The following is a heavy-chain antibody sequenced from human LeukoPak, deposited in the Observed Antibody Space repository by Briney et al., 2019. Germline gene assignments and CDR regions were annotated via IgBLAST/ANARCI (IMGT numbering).Heavy chain of an antibody. D-gene: IGHD6-19*01. V-gene: IGHV1-69*13. CDR2: IIPIFGTA. Sequence: ASVKVSCKASGYTFTSYDINWLRQAPGQGLEWMGGIIPIFGTANYAQKFQGRVTITADESTSTAYMELSSLRSEDTAVYYCASAVAGTPHYYYGMDVWGQGTTVTVSS. CDR3: ASAVAGTPHYYYGMDV. J-gene: IGHJ6*02. CDR1: GYTFTSYD.